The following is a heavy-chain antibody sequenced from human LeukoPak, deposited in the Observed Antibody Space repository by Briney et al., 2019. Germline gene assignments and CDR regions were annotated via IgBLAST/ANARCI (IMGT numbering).Heavy chain of an antibody. CDR2: IYYSGRT. Sequence: KPSETLSLTCTVSGGSISNYYWSWIRQPPGRGLEWIGYIYYSGRTNYNPSLKSRVTISLDTSKNQFSLKLSSVTAADTAVFYCAGGIDTDNFEYWGQGTLVTVSS. V-gene: IGHV4-59*01. CDR1: GGSISNYY. D-gene: IGHD2-15*01. CDR3: AGGIDTDNFEY. J-gene: IGHJ4*02.